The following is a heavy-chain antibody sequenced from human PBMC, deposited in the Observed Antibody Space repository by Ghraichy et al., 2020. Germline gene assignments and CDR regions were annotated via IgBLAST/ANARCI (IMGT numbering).Heavy chain of an antibody. J-gene: IGHJ4*02. Sequence: SQTLSLTCTVSGGSVSSGRYYWSWIRQHPEKGLEWIGYITYIGSTSYNPSLKSRTTISVDTSKNQFSLKLTSVTAADTALYFCAIAGPFRGYFDYWGQGALVTVSS. CDR3: AIAGPFRGYFDY. V-gene: IGHV4-31*03. D-gene: IGHD3-10*01. CDR1: GGSVSSGRYY. CDR2: ITYIGST.